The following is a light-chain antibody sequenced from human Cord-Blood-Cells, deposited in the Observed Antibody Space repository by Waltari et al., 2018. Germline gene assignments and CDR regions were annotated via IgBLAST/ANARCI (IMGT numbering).Light chain of an antibody. CDR1: QSVSSY. Sequence: EIVLTQSPATLSLSPGERATLSCRASQSVSSYLAWYQQKPGQAPRLLIYDASNRATGIQARFSGSGSGTDFTLTISSLEPEDFAVYYCQQRSNWPVTFGQGTKVEIK. J-gene: IGKJ1*01. CDR2: DAS. V-gene: IGKV3-11*01. CDR3: QQRSNWPVT.